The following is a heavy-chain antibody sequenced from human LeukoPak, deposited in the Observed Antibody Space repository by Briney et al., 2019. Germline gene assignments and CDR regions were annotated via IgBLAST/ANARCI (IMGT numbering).Heavy chain of an antibody. CDR1: GFTFSTYG. D-gene: IGHD4-17*01. Sequence: GGSLRLSCVASGFTFSTYGMHWVRQAPGKGLEWVALISYDGSNAYYADSVKGRFTISRDNSKNTLYLQMNSLRAEDTAVYYCAKTMHDYGDPGMDYWGQGTLVTVSS. J-gene: IGHJ4*02. CDR2: ISYDGSNA. V-gene: IGHV3-30*18. CDR3: AKTMHDYGDPGMDY.